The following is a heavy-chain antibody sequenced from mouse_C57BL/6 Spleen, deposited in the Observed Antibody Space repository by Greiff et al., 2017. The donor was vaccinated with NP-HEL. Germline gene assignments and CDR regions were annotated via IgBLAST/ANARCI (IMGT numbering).Heavy chain of an antibody. Sequence: EVQLVESGAELVRPGASVKLSCTASGFNIKDDYMHWVKQRPEQGLEWIGWIDPENGDTEYASKFQGKATITADTSSNTAYLQLSSLTSEDTAVYYCTLSTTVVATDFDVWGTGTTVTVSS. CDR1: GFNIKDDY. D-gene: IGHD1-1*01. V-gene: IGHV14-4*01. CDR3: TLSTTVVATDFDV. J-gene: IGHJ1*03. CDR2: IDPENGDT.